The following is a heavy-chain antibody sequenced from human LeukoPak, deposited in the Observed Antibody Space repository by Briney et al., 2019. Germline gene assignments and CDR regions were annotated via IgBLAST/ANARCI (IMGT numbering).Heavy chain of an antibody. Sequence: GGSLRLSCVALEFEPTYFWMTWVRRAPGKGLEWVANINPDGGESFYLDSVRGRFTISRDNAKKSLYLQMNSLRAEDTAVYYCATFVGTVSGSYTVPGGLLVWGKGTTVSVSS. CDR2: INPDGGES. J-gene: IGHJ6*04. CDR1: EFEPTYFW. D-gene: IGHD3-16*02. V-gene: IGHV3-7*01. CDR3: ATFVGTVSGSYTVPGGLLV.